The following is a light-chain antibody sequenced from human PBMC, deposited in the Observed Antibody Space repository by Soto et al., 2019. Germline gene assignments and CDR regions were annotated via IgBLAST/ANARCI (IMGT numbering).Light chain of an antibody. V-gene: IGLV1-44*01. CDR3: VAWDDSLSGVV. CDR1: SSNIRSNT. CDR2: SNN. J-gene: IGLJ3*02. Sequence: QSVLTQPPSASGTPGQRVTISCSGSSSNIRSNTVSWYQQLPGTAPKLLIYSNNQRPSGVPDRFSGSKSGTSASLAISGLQSDDEADYYCVAWDDSLSGVVFGGGTKLTVL.